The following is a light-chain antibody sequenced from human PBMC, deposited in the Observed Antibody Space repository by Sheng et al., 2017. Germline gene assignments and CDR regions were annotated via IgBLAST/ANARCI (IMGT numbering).Light chain of an antibody. CDR3: QQSYIMPFT. Sequence: DIQMTQSPASLSASVGDRVTITCRASQGISNFLVWFQQKPGKAPKVLIYDASILRSGVPSRFSGSGSGTDFTLTISSLQPEDVATYICQQSYIMPFTFGQGTKLEIK. CDR2: DAS. J-gene: IGKJ2*01. V-gene: IGKV1-27*01. CDR1: QGISNF.